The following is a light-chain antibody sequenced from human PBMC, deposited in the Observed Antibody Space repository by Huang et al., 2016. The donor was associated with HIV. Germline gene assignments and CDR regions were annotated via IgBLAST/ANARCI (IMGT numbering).Light chain of an antibody. Sequence: EIVMTQSLSILSVSPGDSAPLSCRASQCVGSDLAWYQLKPDQAPRLLVYDASTRATDIPARCSGSGSGTEFTLSISSLQSEDFAVYYCQQYHNWPPWTFGQGTKVEIK. CDR3: QQYHNWPPWT. CDR1: QCVGSD. V-gene: IGKV3-15*01. J-gene: IGKJ1*01. CDR2: DAS.